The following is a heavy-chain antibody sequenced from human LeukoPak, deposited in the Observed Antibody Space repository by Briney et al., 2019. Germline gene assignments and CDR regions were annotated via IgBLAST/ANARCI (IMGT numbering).Heavy chain of an antibody. CDR3: ARMMSGYDYFYYYYYMDV. J-gene: IGHJ6*03. V-gene: IGHV4-61*02. CDR1: GGSISSGSYY. D-gene: IGHD5-12*01. CDR2: IYTSGST. Sequence: SQTLSLTCTVSGGSISSGSYYWSWLRQPAGKGLEWIGRIYTSGSTNYNPSLKSRVTISVDTSKNQFSLKLSSVTAADTAVDYCARMMSGYDYFYYYYYMDVWGKGTTVTVSS.